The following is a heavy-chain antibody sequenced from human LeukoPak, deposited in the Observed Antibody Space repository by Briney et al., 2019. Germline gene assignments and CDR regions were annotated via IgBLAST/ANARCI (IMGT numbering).Heavy chain of an antibody. Sequence: GGSLRLSCAASGFTFSTYYMNWVRQAPGKGLKWVSSISSTSSYIYYADSVKGRFTISRDNAKNSVYLQMNSLRAEDTAVYYCARDSPLDAIPFGYWGQGTLVTVSS. V-gene: IGHV3-21*01. J-gene: IGHJ4*02. CDR1: GFTFSTYY. CDR3: ARDSPLDAIPFGY. CDR2: ISSTSSYI. D-gene: IGHD2-8*01.